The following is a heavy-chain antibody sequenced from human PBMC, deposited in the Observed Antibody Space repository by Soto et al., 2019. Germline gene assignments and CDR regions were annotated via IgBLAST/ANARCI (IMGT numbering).Heavy chain of an antibody. CDR2: ISYDGSNK. CDR3: ASIEY. D-gene: IGHD3-16*02. CDR1: GFTFSSYA. V-gene: IGHV3-30-3*01. Sequence: RGPLRLSCAASGFTFSSYAMHWVRQAPGKGLEWVAVISYDGSNKYYADSVKGRFTITRDNSKNKMYLQMNSLRGEDRAVYYCASIEYWGQGTLVNVSS. J-gene: IGHJ4*02.